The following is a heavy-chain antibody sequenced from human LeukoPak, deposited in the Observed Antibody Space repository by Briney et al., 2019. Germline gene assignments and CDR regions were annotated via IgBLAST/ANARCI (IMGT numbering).Heavy chain of an antibody. J-gene: IGHJ3*02. CDR1: GGTFSSYG. D-gene: IGHD6-6*01. CDR2: IIPIFGTS. Sequence: ASVKVSCKASGGTFSSYGFSWVRQAPGQGLEWMGRIIPIFGTSNYAQKFQGRVTITTDESTSTAYMELSGLRSEDTAVYYCARIAGSVAFDIWGQGTMVTVSS. CDR3: ARIAGSVAFDI. V-gene: IGHV1-69*05.